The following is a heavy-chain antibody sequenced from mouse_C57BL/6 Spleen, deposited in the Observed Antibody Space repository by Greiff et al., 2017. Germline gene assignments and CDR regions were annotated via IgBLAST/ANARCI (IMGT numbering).Heavy chain of an antibody. CDR3: GRDYYGSSYEGFAY. CDR2: INPNYGTT. D-gene: IGHD1-1*01. V-gene: IGHV1-39*01. Sequence: VQLKQSGPELVKPGASVKISCKASGYSFTDYNMNWVKQSNGKSLEWIGVINPNYGTTSYNQKFKGKATLTVDQSSSTAYMQLNSLTSEDSAVYYCGRDYYGSSYEGFAYWGQGTLVTVSA. J-gene: IGHJ3*01. CDR1: GYSFTDYN.